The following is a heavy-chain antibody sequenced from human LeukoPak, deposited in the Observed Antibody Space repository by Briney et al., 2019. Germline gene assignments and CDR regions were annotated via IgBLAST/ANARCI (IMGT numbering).Heavy chain of an antibody. CDR1: GFTFGDYA. J-gene: IGHJ4*02. V-gene: IGHV3-49*04. Sequence: PGGSLRLSCTGSGFTFGDYAMSWVRQAPGKGLEWVGFIRSKSSGGTTEYAASVKGRFTISRDDSNSVAYLQMNSLQTEDTAVYYCTSESANYYGSGSYYPLYGGQGTLVTVSS. CDR2: IRSKSSGGTT. CDR3: TSESANYYGSGSYYPLY. D-gene: IGHD3-10*01.